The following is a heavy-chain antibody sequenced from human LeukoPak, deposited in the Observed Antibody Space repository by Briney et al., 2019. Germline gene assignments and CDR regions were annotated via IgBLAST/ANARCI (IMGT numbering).Heavy chain of an antibody. Sequence: PSETLSLTCTVSGYSISSGYYWGWIRQPAGKGLEWIGRIYTSGSTNYNPSLKSRVTISVDTSKNQFSLKLSSVTAADTAVYYCARDARRYYFDYWGQGTLVTVSS. V-gene: IGHV4-61*02. J-gene: IGHJ4*02. CDR3: ARDARRYYFDY. CDR2: IYTSGST. CDR1: GYSISSGYY.